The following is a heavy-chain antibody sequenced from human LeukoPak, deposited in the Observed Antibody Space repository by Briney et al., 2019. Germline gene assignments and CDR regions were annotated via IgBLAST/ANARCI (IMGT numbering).Heavy chain of an antibody. Sequence: SETLSLTCTVSGGSISSYYWGWIRQPPGKGLEWIGNIYHSGITYYNLYNPSLKSRVIISVDTSKNHFSLKLSSVTAADTAVYFCATLLSSSYYFDYWGQGTLVTVSS. CDR3: ATLLSSSYYFDY. V-gene: IGHV4-59*04. CDR2: IYHSGIT. CDR1: GGSISSYY. D-gene: IGHD3-10*02. J-gene: IGHJ4*02.